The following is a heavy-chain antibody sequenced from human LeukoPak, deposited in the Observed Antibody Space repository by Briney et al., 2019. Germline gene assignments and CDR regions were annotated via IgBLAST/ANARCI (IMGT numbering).Heavy chain of an antibody. CDR1: GGSISSGDYY. V-gene: IGHV4-30-4*08. CDR3: ARSQEMATMFVDY. D-gene: IGHD5-24*01. Sequence: PSQTLSLTCTVSGGSISSGDYYWSWIRQPPGKGLEWIGYIYNSGSTYYNPSLKSRVTISVDTSKNQFSLKLSSVTAADTAVYYCARSQEMATMFVDYWGQGTLVTVSS. J-gene: IGHJ4*02. CDR2: IYNSGST.